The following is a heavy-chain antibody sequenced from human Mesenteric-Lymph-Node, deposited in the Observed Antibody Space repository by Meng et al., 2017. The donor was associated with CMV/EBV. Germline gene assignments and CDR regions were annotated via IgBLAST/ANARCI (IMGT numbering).Heavy chain of an antibody. V-gene: IGHV1-69*06. J-gene: IGHJ4*02. CDR1: TFTAYY. CDR2: IIPMFDTP. CDR3: ARAHPAAMVRGVKTFDN. Sequence: TFTAYYMHWVRQAPGQGLEWVGGIIPMFDTPHYAQKFQGRVTITADISTTTAYLEVSSLRSEDTAVYFCARAHPAAMVRGVKTFDNWGQGTLVTVSS. D-gene: IGHD3-10*01.